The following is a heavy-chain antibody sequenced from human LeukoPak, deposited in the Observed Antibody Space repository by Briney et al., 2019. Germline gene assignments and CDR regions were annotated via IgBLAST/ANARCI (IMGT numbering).Heavy chain of an antibody. V-gene: IGHV3-30*02. CDR2: IRNDESNK. J-gene: IGHJ4*02. D-gene: IGHD2/OR15-2a*01. Sequence: GGSLRLSCAASGFNFSSYGMHWVRQAPGKGLEWVAFIRNDESNKYYTDSVKGRFTISRDNSNNTLYLQMNSLRAEDTAVYFCAKGNPNDYWGQGTLVTVSS. CDR3: AKGNPNDY. CDR1: GFNFSSYG.